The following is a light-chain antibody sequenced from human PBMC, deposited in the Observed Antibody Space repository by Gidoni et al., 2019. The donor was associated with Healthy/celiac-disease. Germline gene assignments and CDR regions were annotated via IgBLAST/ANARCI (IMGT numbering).Light chain of an antibody. J-gene: IGKJ4*01. Sequence: EVVMTQSPLSLPVTLGQPASISCRSSQSLVFSYGNTYLNWFQQRPGQSPRRLIYKVSNRDSGVPDRFSGSVSGTDFTLKISRVEAEDVVVYYCMQGTHWRYLTFGGGTKVEIK. CDR1: QSLVFSYGNTY. CDR2: KVS. CDR3: MQGTHWRYLT. V-gene: IGKV2-30*01.